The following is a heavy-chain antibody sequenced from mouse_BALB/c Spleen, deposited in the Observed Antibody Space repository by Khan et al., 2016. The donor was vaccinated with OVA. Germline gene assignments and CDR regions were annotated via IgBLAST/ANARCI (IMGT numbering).Heavy chain of an antibody. CDR2: INTYTGEP. CDR1: GYTFTNYG. V-gene: IGHV9-1*02. Sequence: QSQLVQSGPELKKPGETVKISCKASGYTFTNYGMNWVKQAPGKGLKWMGWINTYTGEPTYTDDFKGRFAFSLDTSASTAYLQINNLKNEDMATYFCARGASYGYFDVWGAGTTVTVSS. J-gene: IGHJ1*01. CDR3: ARGASYGYFDV.